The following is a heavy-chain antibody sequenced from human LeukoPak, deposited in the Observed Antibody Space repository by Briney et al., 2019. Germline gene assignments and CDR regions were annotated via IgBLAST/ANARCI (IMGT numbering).Heavy chain of an antibody. CDR3: ARAWRRRERLRWSNWFDP. D-gene: IGHD4-23*01. Sequence: SETLSLTCAVYGGSFSGYDWSWIRQPPGKGLEWIWEINHSGSTNYNPSLKRRVTILVYTSKNQFSLKLSSVTAADTAVYYCARAWRRRERLRWSNWFDPWGQGTLVTVSS. CDR2: INHSGST. CDR1: GGSFSGYD. J-gene: IGHJ5*02. V-gene: IGHV4-34*01.